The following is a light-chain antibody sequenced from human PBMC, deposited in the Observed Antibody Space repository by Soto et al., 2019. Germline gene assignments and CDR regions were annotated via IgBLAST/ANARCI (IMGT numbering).Light chain of an antibody. CDR2: WAS. CDR1: LSVLYSSNNKNY. V-gene: IGKV4-1*01. Sequence: DIVMTQSPDSLPVSLGERATINCKSSLSVLYSSNNKNYLAWYQQKPGQPPKLLIYWASARESGVPDRFSGSGSGTDFTLTISSLQAEDVAVYYCQQYYSTPPTFGQGTRLEIK. J-gene: IGKJ5*01. CDR3: QQYYSTPPT.